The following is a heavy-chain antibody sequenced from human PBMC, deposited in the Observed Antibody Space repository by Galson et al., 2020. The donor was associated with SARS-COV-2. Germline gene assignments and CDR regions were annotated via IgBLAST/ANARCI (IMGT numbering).Heavy chain of an antibody. CDR3: ASLNYGFSESYGMDV. Sequence: SETLSLTCTVSGGSISSSSYYWGWIRQPPGKGLEWIGSIYYSGSTYYNPSLKSRVTISVDTSKNQFSLKLSSVTAADTAVYYCASLNYGFSESYGMDVWGQGTTVTVSS. J-gene: IGHJ6*02. CDR1: GGSISSSSYY. V-gene: IGHV4-39*01. D-gene: IGHD3-10*01. CDR2: IYYSGST.